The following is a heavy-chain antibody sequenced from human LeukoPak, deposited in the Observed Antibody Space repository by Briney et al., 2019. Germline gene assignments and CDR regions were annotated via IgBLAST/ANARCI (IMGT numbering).Heavy chain of an antibody. Sequence: SETLSLTCTVSGGSISSYYWSWIRQPPGKGLGWIGYIYYSGSTNYNPSLKSRVTISVDTSKNQFSLKLSSVTAADTAVYYCARDLGSSFDYWGQGTQVTVSS. J-gene: IGHJ4*02. D-gene: IGHD2/OR15-2a*01. CDR1: GGSISSYY. CDR3: ARDLGSSFDY. CDR2: IYYSGST. V-gene: IGHV4-59*01.